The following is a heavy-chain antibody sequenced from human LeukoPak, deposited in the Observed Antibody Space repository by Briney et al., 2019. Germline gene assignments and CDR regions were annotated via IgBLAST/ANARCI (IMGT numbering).Heavy chain of an antibody. D-gene: IGHD2/OR15-2a*01. CDR1: GFTFSSYA. Sequence: GGSLRLSCAASGFTFSSYAMSWVRQAPGKGLEWVSAISGSGGSTYYAGSVKGRFTISRDNSKNTLYLQMNSLRAEDTAVYYCAKDPLSDVTPFDYWGQGTLVTVSS. CDR2: ISGSGGST. V-gene: IGHV3-23*01. CDR3: AKDPLSDVTPFDY. J-gene: IGHJ4*02.